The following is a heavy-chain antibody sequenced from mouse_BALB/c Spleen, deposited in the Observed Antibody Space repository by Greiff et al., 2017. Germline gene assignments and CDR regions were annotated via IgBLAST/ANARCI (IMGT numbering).Heavy chain of an antibody. D-gene: IGHD1-1*01. J-gene: IGHJ2*01. CDR3: ARGRDYYYGSSRYYFDY. CDR1: GFAFSSYD. Sequence: EVQLVESGGGLVKPGGSLKLSCAASGFAFSSYDMSWVRQTPEKRLEWVAYISSGGSTYYPDSVKGRFTISRDNARNILYLQMSSLRSEDTAMYYCARGRDYYYGSSRYYFDYWGQGTTLTVSS. V-gene: IGHV5-6-5*01. CDR2: ISSGGST.